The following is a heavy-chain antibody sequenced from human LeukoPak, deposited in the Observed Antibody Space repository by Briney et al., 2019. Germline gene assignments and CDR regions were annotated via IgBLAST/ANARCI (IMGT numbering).Heavy chain of an antibody. D-gene: IGHD2-8*02. CDR2: ISHGGST. V-gene: IGHV4-34*01. Sequence: SETLSLTCAVYGGSLSGYYWIWIRQPPGKGLEWIGEISHGGSTTYNPSLESRVALSVDTSKMQVSLKLSSLTAADTAVYFCARSLLWPTGPFVIWGQGTMVAVSS. J-gene: IGHJ3*02. CDR3: ARSLLWPTGPFVI. CDR1: GGSLSGYY.